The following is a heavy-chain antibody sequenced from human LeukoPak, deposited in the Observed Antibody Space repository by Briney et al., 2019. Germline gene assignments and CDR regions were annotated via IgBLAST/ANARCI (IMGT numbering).Heavy chain of an antibody. Sequence: SVKVSCKASGGTFSSYAISWVRQAPGQGLEWMGRIIPIFGTANYAQKFQGRVTITTDESTSTAYMGLSSLRSEDTAVYYCAGGYSYGEYFQHWGQGTLVTVSS. J-gene: IGHJ1*01. V-gene: IGHV1-69*05. CDR3: AGGYSYGEYFQH. CDR1: GGTFSSYA. CDR2: IIPIFGTA. D-gene: IGHD5-18*01.